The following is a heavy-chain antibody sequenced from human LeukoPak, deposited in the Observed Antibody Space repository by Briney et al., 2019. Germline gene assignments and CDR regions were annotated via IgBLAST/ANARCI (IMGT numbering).Heavy chain of an antibody. CDR1: GGSISSYY. V-gene: IGHV4-59*08. CDR3: ARHNGVAAVAPFDY. D-gene: IGHD6-13*01. CDR2: IYYSGST. Sequence: PSETLSLTCTVSGGSISSYYWSWIRQPPGKGLEWIGYIYYSGSTNYNPSLESRVTISVDTSKNQFSLKPSSVTAADTAVYYCARHNGVAAVAPFDYWGQGTLVTVSS. J-gene: IGHJ4*02.